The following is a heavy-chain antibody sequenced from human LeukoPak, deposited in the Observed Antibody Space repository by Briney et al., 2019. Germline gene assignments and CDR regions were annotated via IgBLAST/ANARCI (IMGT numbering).Heavy chain of an antibody. CDR2: IYYSGST. CDR3: ARDRYYDFWSGYHQTYDAFYI. D-gene: IGHD3-3*01. CDR1: GGSISSSSYY. J-gene: IGHJ3*02. V-gene: IGHV4-61*01. Sequence: SETLSLTCSVSGGSISSSSYYWGWIRQAPGKGLEWIGYIYYSGSTNYNPSLKSRVTISVDTSKNQFSLKLSSVTAADTAVYYCARDRYYDFWSGYHQTYDAFYIWGQGTMVTVSS.